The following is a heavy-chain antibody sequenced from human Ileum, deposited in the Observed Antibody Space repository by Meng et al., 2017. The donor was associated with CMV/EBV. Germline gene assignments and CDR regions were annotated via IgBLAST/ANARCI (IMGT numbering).Heavy chain of an antibody. Sequence: QLQLQESGPGLVKPLETLSLPCSVSGGSITTNKYYWGWIRQPPGKGLEWIGSIFYSGSTYYKPSLKSRVTISRDTSKNQFSLKLTSVTAADTAVYFCARDLVGFLEGFDPWGQGTLVTVSS. V-gene: IGHV4-39*07. D-gene: IGHD3-3*01. CDR1: GGSITTNKYY. CDR2: IFYSGST. CDR3: ARDLVGFLEGFDP. J-gene: IGHJ5*02.